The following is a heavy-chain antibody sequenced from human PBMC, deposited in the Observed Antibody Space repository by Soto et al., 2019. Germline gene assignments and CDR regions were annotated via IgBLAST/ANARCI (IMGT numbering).Heavy chain of an antibody. Sequence: ASVKVSCKASGYTFTSYYMHWVRQAPGQGLEWMGIINPSGGSTSYAQKFQGRVTMTRDTSTSTVYMELSSLRSEDAAVDYCARDTEVATIWHDAFDIWGQGTMVTVSS. V-gene: IGHV1-46*01. CDR2: INPSGGST. CDR1: GYTFTSYY. J-gene: IGHJ3*02. CDR3: ARDTEVATIWHDAFDI. D-gene: IGHD5-12*01.